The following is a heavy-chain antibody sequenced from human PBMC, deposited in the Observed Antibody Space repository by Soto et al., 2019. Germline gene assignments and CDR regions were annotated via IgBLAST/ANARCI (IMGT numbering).Heavy chain of an antibody. V-gene: IGHV3-66*01. D-gene: IGHD3-10*01. J-gene: IGHJ6*03. Sequence: GGSLRLSCAASGFTVSSNYMSWVRQAPGKGLEWVSVIYSGGSTYYADSVKGRFTISRDNSKNTLYLQMNSLRAEDTAVYYCAREPPPGTTGFGLLGYYYYMDVWGKGTTVTVSS. CDR3: AREPPPGTTGFGLLGYYYYMDV. CDR1: GFTVSSNY. CDR2: IYSGGST.